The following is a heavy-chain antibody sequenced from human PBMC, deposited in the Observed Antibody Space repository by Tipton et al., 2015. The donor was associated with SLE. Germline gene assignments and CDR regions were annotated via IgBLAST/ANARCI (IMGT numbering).Heavy chain of an antibody. CDR3: TRFGGYVLYYFDY. D-gene: IGHD5-12*01. Sequence: SLRLSCAASGFTFSSYEMNWVRQAPGKGLEWVSYISSSGSTIYYADSVKGRFTISRDNAKNSLYLQMNSLKTEDTAVYYCTRFGGYVLYYFDYWGQGTLVTVSS. V-gene: IGHV3-48*03. CDR2: ISSSGSTI. J-gene: IGHJ4*02. CDR1: GFTFSSYE.